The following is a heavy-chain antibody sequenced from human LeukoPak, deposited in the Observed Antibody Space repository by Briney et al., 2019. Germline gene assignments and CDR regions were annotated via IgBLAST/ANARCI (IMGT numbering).Heavy chain of an antibody. D-gene: IGHD6-13*01. J-gene: IGHJ4*02. Sequence: SETLSLTCAVSGGSFDGYYWSWIRQPPGKGLEWIGEIDHSGSATYNPSLQSRVIISKDKSNNQFSLKLNSVTAADTAVYYCARVQQLADFDYWGQGNLVTVSS. CDR2: IDHSGSA. CDR1: GGSFDGYY. V-gene: IGHV4-34*01. CDR3: ARVQQLADFDY.